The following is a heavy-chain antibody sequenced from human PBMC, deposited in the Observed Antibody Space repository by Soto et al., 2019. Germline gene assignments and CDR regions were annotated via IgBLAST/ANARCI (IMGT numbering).Heavy chain of an antibody. CDR3: ARGLRSYSSGWFKSPPFDY. D-gene: IGHD6-19*01. J-gene: IGHJ4*02. V-gene: IGHV4-34*01. CDR2: INHSGST. Sequence: SETLSLTCAVYGGSFSGYYWSWIRQPPGKGLEWIGEINHSGSTNYNPSLKSRVTISVDTSKNQFSLKLSSVTAADTAVYYCARGLRSYSSGWFKSPPFDYWGQGTLVTVSS. CDR1: GGSFSGYY.